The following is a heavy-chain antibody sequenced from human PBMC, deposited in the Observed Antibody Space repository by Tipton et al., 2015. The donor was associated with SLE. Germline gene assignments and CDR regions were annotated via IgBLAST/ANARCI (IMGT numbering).Heavy chain of an antibody. Sequence: LSLTCTVSGDSISSYYWSWIRQPAGKGLEWIGRIYTSGSTNYNPSLKSRVTMSVDTSKNQFSLKLSSVTAADTAVYYCARDYYYDSSGYYYTDYWGQGTLVTVSS. CDR3: ARDYYYDSSGYYYTDY. J-gene: IGHJ4*02. D-gene: IGHD3-22*01. CDR1: GDSISSYY. CDR2: IYTSGST. V-gene: IGHV4-4*07.